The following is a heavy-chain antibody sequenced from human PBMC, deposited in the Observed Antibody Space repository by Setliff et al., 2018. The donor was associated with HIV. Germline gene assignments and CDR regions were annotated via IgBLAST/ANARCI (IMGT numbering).Heavy chain of an antibody. CDR2: IYYSGST. D-gene: IGHD1-26*01. Sequence: LSLTCTVSGGSISSSSYYWGWIRQPPGKGLEWIGSIYYSGSTNYNPSLKSRVTISADTSNNQFSLRLTSMTAADTAVYYCAKTSVGATGLYAFDIWGQGTMVTVSS. CDR3: AKTSVGATGLYAFDI. CDR1: GGSISSSSYY. J-gene: IGHJ3*02. V-gene: IGHV4-39*07.